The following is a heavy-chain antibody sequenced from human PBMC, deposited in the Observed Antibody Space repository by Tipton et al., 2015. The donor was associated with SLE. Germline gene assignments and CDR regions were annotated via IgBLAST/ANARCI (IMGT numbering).Heavy chain of an antibody. V-gene: IGHV4-39*07. Sequence: SSYGMHWIRQPPGKGLEWIGSIYYSGSTYYNPSLKSRVTISVDTSKNQFSLKLSSVTAADTAVYYCARFRYYDLLYYFDYWGQGTLVTVSS. J-gene: IGHJ4*02. CDR2: IYYSGST. CDR1: SSYG. CDR3: ARFRYYDLLYYFDY. D-gene: IGHD3-3*01.